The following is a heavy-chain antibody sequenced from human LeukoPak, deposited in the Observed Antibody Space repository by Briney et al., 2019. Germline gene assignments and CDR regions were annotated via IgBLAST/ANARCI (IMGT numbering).Heavy chain of an antibody. D-gene: IGHD3-3*01. CDR3: ARRYYDFWSGPSNWFDP. Sequence: SETLSLTCTVSGGSISSYYWSWIRQPPGKGLEWIGYIYYSGSTNYNPSLKSRVTISVDTSKNQFSLKLSSVTAADTAVYYCARRYYDFWSGPSNWFDPWGQGTLVTVSS. V-gene: IGHV4-59*08. CDR2: IYYSGST. J-gene: IGHJ5*02. CDR1: GGSISSYY.